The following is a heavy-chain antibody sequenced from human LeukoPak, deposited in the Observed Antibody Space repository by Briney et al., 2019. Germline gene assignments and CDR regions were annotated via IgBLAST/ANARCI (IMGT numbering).Heavy chain of an antibody. J-gene: IGHJ4*02. CDR1: GFTVSSNY. CDR3: ARSQGYQLPFDY. D-gene: IGHD2-2*01. CDR2: IYSGGST. V-gene: IGHV3-53*01. Sequence: PGGSLRLSCAASGFTVSSNYMTWVRPAPGQGLEWVSVIYSGGSTYYADSVKGRFTISRDNSKNTLYLQMNSLRAEDTAVYDCARSQGYQLPFDYWGQGTLVTVSS.